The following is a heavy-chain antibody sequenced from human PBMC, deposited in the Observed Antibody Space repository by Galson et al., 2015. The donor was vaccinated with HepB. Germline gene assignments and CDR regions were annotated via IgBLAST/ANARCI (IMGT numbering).Heavy chain of an antibody. Sequence: SVKVSCKGSGYTFTNYAMHWVRQPPGQRLEWMGRINAGNGDTKYAQKFQDRITITRDTSASTAYMDLSGLRSEDTAIYYCAIGTITLYCGGDCNSAWFDPWGKGTLFTVPS. V-gene: IGHV1-3*01. CDR1: GYTFTNYA. J-gene: IGHJ5*02. D-gene: IGHD2-21*01. CDR3: AIGTITLYCGGDCNSAWFDP. CDR2: INAGNGDT.